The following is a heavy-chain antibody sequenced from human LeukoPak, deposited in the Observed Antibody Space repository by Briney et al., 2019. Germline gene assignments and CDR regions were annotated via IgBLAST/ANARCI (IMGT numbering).Heavy chain of an antibody. CDR1: GFTFDDYT. CDR3: AKDMAMSRSSSWYTYYYYGMVV. Sequence: GGSLRLSCAASGFTFDDYTMHWVRQAPGKGLERVSLISWDGGSTYYADSVKGRFTISRDNSKNSPYLQMNSLRTEDTALYYCAKDMAMSRSSSWYTYYYYGMVVWGQGTTVTVSS. CDR2: ISWDGGST. J-gene: IGHJ6*02. V-gene: IGHV3-43*01. D-gene: IGHD6-13*01.